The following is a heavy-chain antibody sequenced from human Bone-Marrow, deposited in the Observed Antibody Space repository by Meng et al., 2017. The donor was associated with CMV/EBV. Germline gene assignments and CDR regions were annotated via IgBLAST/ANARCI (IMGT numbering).Heavy chain of an antibody. CDR3: ARGVPIYCSSTSCHYPLFDY. Sequence: QRQRWCARLLKPLDTLPLACAVYGRSFSGFYWSWTPKPPGKGLEWIGEINHSGSTNYNPSLKSRVTISVDTSKNQFSLKLSSVTAADTAVYYCARGVPIYCSSTSCHYPLFDYWGQGALVTVSS. CDR2: INHSGST. J-gene: IGHJ4*02. D-gene: IGHD2-2*01. V-gene: IGHV4-34*01. CDR1: GRSFSGFY.